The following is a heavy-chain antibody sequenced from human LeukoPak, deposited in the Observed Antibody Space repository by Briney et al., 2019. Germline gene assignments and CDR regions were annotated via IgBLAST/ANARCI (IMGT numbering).Heavy chain of an antibody. CDR1: GFTFSSYE. Sequence: PGGSLRLSCAASGFTFSSYEMNWVRQAPGKGLESVSYISSSGSTIYYADSVKGRFTISRDNVKNLLYLQMNSLRAEDTAVYYCARVQRGIAVALDYWGQGTLATVSS. CDR2: ISSSGSTI. J-gene: IGHJ4*02. V-gene: IGHV3-48*03. CDR3: ARVQRGIAVALDY. D-gene: IGHD6-19*01.